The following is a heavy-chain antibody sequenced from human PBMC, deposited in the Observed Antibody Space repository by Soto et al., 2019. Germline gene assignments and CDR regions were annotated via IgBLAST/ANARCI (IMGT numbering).Heavy chain of an antibody. CDR3: ARYCGGVLPYYSCSMDV. CDR1: GYSFTSYW. Sequence: GESLKISCKGSGYSFTSYWISWVRQMPGKGLEWMGRIDPSDSYTNYSPSFQGHVTISADKSISTAYLQWSSLKASDTAMNYSARYCGGVLPYYSCSMDVWGQGTKVTVSS. D-gene: IGHD2-21*01. CDR2: IDPSDSYT. J-gene: IGHJ6*02. V-gene: IGHV5-10-1*01.